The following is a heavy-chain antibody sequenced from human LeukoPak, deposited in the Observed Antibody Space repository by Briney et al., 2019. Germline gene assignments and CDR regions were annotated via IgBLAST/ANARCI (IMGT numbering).Heavy chain of an antibody. CDR2: ISAYNGNT. D-gene: IGHD2-2*01. V-gene: IGHV1-18*01. Sequence: GASVKVSCKASGYTFTSYGISWVRQAPGQGLEWMGWISAYNGNTNYAQKFQGRVTITADESTSTAYMELSSLRSEDTAVYYCARSHSQYCSSTSCWFDYWGQGTLVTVSS. CDR1: GYTFTSYG. CDR3: ARSHSQYCSSTSCWFDY. J-gene: IGHJ4*02.